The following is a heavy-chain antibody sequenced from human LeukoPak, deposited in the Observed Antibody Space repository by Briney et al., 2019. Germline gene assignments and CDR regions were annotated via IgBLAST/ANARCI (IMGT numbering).Heavy chain of an antibody. CDR3: ARDFWSDYSWFDP. J-gene: IGHJ5*02. Sequence: SETLSLTCTVSSGSISSGSYYWSWIRQPAGKGLEWIGRIYTSGNTNYNPSLKSRVTISVDTSKNQFSLKLSSVTAADTAMYYCARDFWSDYSWFDPWGQGSLVTVSS. CDR2: IYTSGNT. D-gene: IGHD3-3*01. V-gene: IGHV4-61*02. CDR1: SGSISSGSYY.